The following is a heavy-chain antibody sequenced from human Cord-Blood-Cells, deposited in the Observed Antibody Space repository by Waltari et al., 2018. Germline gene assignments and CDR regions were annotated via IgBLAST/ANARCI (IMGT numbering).Heavy chain of an antibody. CDR2: IYYSGGT. D-gene: IGHD4-17*01. CDR3: ARSPTTVTTQFDY. J-gene: IGHJ4*02. V-gene: IGHV4-39*07. CDR1: RRSISSRLYC. Sequence: QLQLQESGPGLVKSSETLSLTCPVTRRSISSRLYCWAWICQPPGKGLEWIGSIYYSGGTDYNPSLKSRVTISVDTSKNQFSLKLSSVTAADTAVYYCARSPTTVTTQFDYWGQGTLVTVSS.